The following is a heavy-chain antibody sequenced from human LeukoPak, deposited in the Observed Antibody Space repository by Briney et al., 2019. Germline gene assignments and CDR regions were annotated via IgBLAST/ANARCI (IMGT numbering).Heavy chain of an antibody. CDR1: GFTFSSYA. J-gene: IGHJ6*03. Sequence: GGSLGLSCAASGFTFSSYAMHWVRQAPGKGLEGVAVKSYDGSNKYYADSVKGRFTISRDNSKNTLYLQMNSLRAEDTAVYYCARVRGFRSGYYYYYMDVWGKGTTVTVSS. CDR3: ARVRGFRSGYYYYYMDV. CDR2: KSYDGSNK. D-gene: IGHD3-3*01. V-gene: IGHV3-30*01.